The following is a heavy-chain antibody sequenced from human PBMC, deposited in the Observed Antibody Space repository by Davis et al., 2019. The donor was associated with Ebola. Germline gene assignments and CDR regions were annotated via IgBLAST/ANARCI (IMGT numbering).Heavy chain of an antibody. Sequence: MPSETLSLTCAVYGGSFSGYYWSWIRQPPGKGLEWIGEINHSGSTNYNPSLKSRVTISVDTSKNQFSLKLSSVTAADTAVYYCARGYCSGGSCYLPFDFYFDYWGQGTLVTVSS. CDR3: ARGYCSGGSCYLPFDFYFDY. CDR1: GGSFSGYY. V-gene: IGHV4-34*01. J-gene: IGHJ4*02. CDR2: INHSGST. D-gene: IGHD2-15*01.